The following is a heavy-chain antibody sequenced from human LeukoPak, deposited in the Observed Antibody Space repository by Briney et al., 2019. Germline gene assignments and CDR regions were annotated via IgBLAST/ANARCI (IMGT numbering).Heavy chain of an antibody. CDR2: IRSKAYGGTT. CDR1: GFTFSSYS. D-gene: IGHD7-27*01. V-gene: IGHV3-49*04. J-gene: IGHJ4*02. Sequence: GGSLRLSCAASGFTFSSYSMNWVRQAPGKGLEWVGFIRSKAYGGTTEYAASVKGRFTISRDDSKSIAYLQMNSLKTEDTAVYYCTRVRWGFDYWGQRTLVTVSS. CDR3: TRVRWGFDY.